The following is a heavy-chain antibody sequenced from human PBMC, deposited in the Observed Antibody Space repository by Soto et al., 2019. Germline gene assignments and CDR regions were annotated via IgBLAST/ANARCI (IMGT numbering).Heavy chain of an antibody. CDR2: IKEDGSET. Sequence: EVQVVESGGGLVQPGGSLRLSCAASGFTLSSYWMTWVRQAPGKGLEWVANIKEDGSETYYVDSVKGRFTISRDNAKNSLDLQLNSLRAEDTAGYYCAREVLVWFGEFLEDYYYRGMDVWGQGTTVTVSS. J-gene: IGHJ6*02. CDR3: AREVLVWFGEFLEDYYYRGMDV. V-gene: IGHV3-7*05. D-gene: IGHD3-10*01. CDR1: GFTLSSYW.